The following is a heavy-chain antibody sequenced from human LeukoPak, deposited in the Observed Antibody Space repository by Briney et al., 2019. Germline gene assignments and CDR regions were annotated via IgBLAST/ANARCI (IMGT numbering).Heavy chain of an antibody. CDR2: IYYSGST. Sequence: SETLSLTCTVSGGSISSYYWSWIRQPPGKGLEWIGYIYYSGSTNHNPSLKSRVTISVDTSKNQFSLKLSSVTAADTAVYYCARATRAGVRGVFEPWGQGTLVTVSS. J-gene: IGHJ5*02. V-gene: IGHV4-59*01. D-gene: IGHD3-10*01. CDR3: ARATRAGVRGVFEP. CDR1: GGSISSYY.